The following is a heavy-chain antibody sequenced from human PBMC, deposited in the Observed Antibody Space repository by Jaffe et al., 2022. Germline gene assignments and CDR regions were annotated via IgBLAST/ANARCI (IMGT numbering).Heavy chain of an antibody. CDR2: IYSGGST. J-gene: IGHJ4*02. Sequence: EVQLVESGGGLVQPGGSLRLTCAASGFTVSSNYMSWVRQAPGKGLEWVSVIYSGGSTYYADSVKGRFTISRDNSKNTLYLEMNSLRPEDTAVYYCTRDRGGCLGYWGQGTLVSVSS. CDR3: TRDRGGCLGY. CDR1: GFTVSSNY. D-gene: IGHD3-10*01. V-gene: IGHV3-66*02.